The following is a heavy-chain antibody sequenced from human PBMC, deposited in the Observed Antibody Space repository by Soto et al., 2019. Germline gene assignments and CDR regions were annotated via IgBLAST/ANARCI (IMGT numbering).Heavy chain of an antibody. D-gene: IGHD6-19*01. CDR3: ARHKPLVGGAVAGTYNWFDP. J-gene: IGHJ5*02. V-gene: IGHV4-39*01. CDR2: IYYSGST. CDR1: GGSISSSSYY. Sequence: QLQLQESGPGLVKPSETLSLTCTVSGGSISSSSYYWGWIRQPPGKGLEWIGSIYYSGSTYYNPSLKSRVTISVDTSKNQFSLKLSSVTAADTAVYYCARHKPLVGGAVAGTYNWFDPWGQGTLVTVSS.